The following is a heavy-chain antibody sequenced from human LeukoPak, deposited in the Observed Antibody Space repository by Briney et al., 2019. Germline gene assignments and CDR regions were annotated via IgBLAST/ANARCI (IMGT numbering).Heavy chain of an antibody. V-gene: IGHV1-2*06. CDR3: ARLVVGATDAFDI. Sequence: ASVKVSCKASGYTFTGYYTHWVRQAPGQGLEWMGRINPNSGGTNYAQKFQGRVTMTRDTSISTAYMELSRLRSDDTAVYYCARLVVGATDAFDIWGQGTMVTVSS. D-gene: IGHD1-26*01. CDR1: GYTFTGYY. J-gene: IGHJ3*02. CDR2: INPNSGGT.